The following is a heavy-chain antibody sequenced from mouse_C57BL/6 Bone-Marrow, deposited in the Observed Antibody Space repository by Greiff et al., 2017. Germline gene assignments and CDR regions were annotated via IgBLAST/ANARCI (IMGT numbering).Heavy chain of an antibody. CDR3: ARSEDGYSPWFAY. V-gene: IGHV1-69*01. CDR1: GYTFTSYW. CDR2: IDPSDSST. J-gene: IGHJ3*01. Sequence: QVQLQQPGAELVMPGASVKLSCKASGYTFTSYWMHWVKQRPGQGLEWIGEIDPSDSSTNYNQKFKGKSTLTVDKSSRTAYMQLSSLTSEDSAVYYCARSEDGYSPWFAYWGQGTLVTVSA. D-gene: IGHD2-3*01.